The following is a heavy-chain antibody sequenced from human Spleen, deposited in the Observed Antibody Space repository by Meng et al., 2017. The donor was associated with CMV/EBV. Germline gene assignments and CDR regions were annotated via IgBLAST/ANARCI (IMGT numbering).Heavy chain of an antibody. D-gene: IGHD2-2*01. CDR3: ARADIVVVPAAGLSFDY. J-gene: IGHJ4*02. V-gene: IGHV3-30*02. Sequence: GESLKISCAASGFPFSAFGMHWVRQAPGKGLEWVAFMRFGGRDEYYADSVKGRFTISRGNSKNTLYLQMNSLRAEDTAVYYCARADIVVVPAAGLSFDYWGQGTLVTVSS. CDR1: GFPFSAFG. CDR2: MRFGGRDE.